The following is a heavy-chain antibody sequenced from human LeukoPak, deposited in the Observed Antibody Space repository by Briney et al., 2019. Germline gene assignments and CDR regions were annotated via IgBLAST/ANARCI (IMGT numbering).Heavy chain of an antibody. V-gene: IGHV3-23*01. CDR2: FSRRGTT. CDR1: GFTFSPYA. Sequence: GGSLTLSCAASGFTFSPYAMDWVRQAPGKGLQWVSAFSRRGTTHHPDSVKGRFTNSKDNPKNEVYLQMTSLRVDDTGIYYCAREQAGTSGWYTLDYWGQGTVVTVSS. D-gene: IGHD6-13*01. CDR3: AREQAGTSGWYTLDY. J-gene: IGHJ4*02.